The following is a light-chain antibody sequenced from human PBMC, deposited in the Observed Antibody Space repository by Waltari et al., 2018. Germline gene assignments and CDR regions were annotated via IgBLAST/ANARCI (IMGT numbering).Light chain of an antibody. CDR1: QSVRSYY. Sequence: EIVLMQSPGTLSLSPGERATLSCRASQSVRSYYLAWYQQKLGQAPRLLIYAVSTRAIGIPDRFSGGGSGTDFTLTINRLEPEDFAVYYCLQYGSSPNTFGPGTKVEIK. J-gene: IGKJ1*01. CDR3: LQYGSSPNT. CDR2: AVS. V-gene: IGKV3-20*01.